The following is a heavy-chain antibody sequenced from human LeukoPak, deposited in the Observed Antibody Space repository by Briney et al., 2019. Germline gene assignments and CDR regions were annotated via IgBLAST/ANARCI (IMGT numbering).Heavy chain of an antibody. V-gene: IGHV4-4*02. Sequence: SETLSLTCAVSGGSISSSNWWSWVRQPPGKGLEWIGEIYHSGSTNYNPSLKSRVTISVDKSKNQFSLKLSSVTAADTAVYYCARLAIYFDWLFLDYWGQGTLVTVSS. CDR1: GGSISSSNW. CDR2: IYHSGST. D-gene: IGHD3-9*01. J-gene: IGHJ4*02. CDR3: ARLAIYFDWLFLDY.